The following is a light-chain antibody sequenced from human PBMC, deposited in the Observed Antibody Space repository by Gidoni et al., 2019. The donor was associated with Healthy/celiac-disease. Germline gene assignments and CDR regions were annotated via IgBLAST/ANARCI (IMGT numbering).Light chain of an antibody. CDR1: QSISSY. CDR3: QQSYSTPFT. V-gene: IGKV1-39*01. J-gene: IGKJ3*01. CDR2: AAS. Sequence: DIQMTQSPSSLSASVRDRVTITCRASQSISSYLNWYQQKPGKAPKLLIYAASSLQSGVPSRFSGSGSGTDFTLTISSLQPEEFATYYCQQSYSTPFTFGPGTKVHIK.